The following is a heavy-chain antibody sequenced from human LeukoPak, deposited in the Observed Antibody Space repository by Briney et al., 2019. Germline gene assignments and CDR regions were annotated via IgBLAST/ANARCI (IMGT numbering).Heavy chain of an antibody. CDR1: GFIVSSNY. D-gene: IGHD1-26*01. V-gene: IGHV3-53*01. CDR2: IYSGGAT. J-gene: IGHJ4*02. Sequence: GGSLRLSCAASGFIVSSNYMSWVRQAPGKGLEWVSVIYSGGATYYADSVKGRFTISRDNSKNTLYLQMNSLRAEDTAVYYCARGTNSGSYYFDYWGQGTLVTVSS. CDR3: ARGTNSGSYYFDY.